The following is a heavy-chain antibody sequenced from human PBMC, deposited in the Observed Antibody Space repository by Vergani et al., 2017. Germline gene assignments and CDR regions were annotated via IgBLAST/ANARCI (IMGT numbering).Heavy chain of an antibody. J-gene: IGHJ6*02. V-gene: IGHV3-23*01. CDR3: AKARDPNCKGGNCYSYYYGLDL. D-gene: IGHD2-15*01. CDR2: ISGSGGNT. Sequence: EVQLLESGGGLVQPGGSLRLSCGASGFTFSSYAMTWVRQAPGKGLEWVSAISGSGGNTFYTDSVKGRLTISRDNSKDTLYLQMNSLRVEDKAIYYCAKARDPNCKGGNCYSYYYGLDLWGQGTTVTVSS. CDR1: GFTFSSYA.